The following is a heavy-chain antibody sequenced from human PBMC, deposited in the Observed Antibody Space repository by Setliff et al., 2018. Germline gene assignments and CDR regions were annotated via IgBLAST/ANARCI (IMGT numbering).Heavy chain of an antibody. CDR3: ARDAGPFGVSYYYYGMDV. Sequence: RASVKVSCKASGYTFTSYGISRVRQAPGQGLEWMGWISAYNGNTNYAQKLQGRVTMTTDTSTSTAYMELRSLRSEDTAVYYCARDAGPFGVSYYYYGMDVWGQGTTVTVSS. V-gene: IGHV1-18*01. D-gene: IGHD3-16*01. CDR1: GYTFTSYG. J-gene: IGHJ6*02. CDR2: ISAYNGNT.